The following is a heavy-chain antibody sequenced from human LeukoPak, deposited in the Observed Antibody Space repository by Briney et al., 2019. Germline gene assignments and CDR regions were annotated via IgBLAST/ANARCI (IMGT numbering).Heavy chain of an antibody. J-gene: IGHJ6*03. CDR1: GFTFSSYA. Sequence: PGGSLRLSCAASGFTFSSYAMRWVRQAPGKGLELGSAISGSGGSTYYADSVKGRFTISRDNSKNTLYLQMNSLRAEDTAVYYCAKDCLADRVHYYYMDVWGKGTTVTVSS. CDR3: AKDCLADRVHYYYMDV. D-gene: IGHD5/OR15-5a*01. V-gene: IGHV3-23*01. CDR2: ISGSGGST.